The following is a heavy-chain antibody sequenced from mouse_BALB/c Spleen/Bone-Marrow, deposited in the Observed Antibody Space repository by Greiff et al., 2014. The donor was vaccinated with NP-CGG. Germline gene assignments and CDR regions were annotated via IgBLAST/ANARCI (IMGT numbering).Heavy chain of an antibody. CDR1: GYTFTSYY. CDR2: INPSNGGA. D-gene: IGHD2-12*01. Sequence: QVQLQQSGAEPVKPGASVKSSCKASGYTFTSYYMYWVKQRPGQGLEWIGEINPSNGGANFNEKFKSKATLTVDKSSSTAYMQLSSLTSEDSAVYYCTRSRRAMDYWGQGTSVTVSS. J-gene: IGHJ4*01. V-gene: IGHV1S81*02. CDR3: TRSRRAMDY.